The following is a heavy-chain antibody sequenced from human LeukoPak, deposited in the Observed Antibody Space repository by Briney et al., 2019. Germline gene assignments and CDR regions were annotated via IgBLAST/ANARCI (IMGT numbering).Heavy chain of an antibody. Sequence: PPGGSLRLSCAASGFTFSSYAMSWVRQAPGKGPEWVSVISGSGAATYYADSVKGRFTISRDNSKNTLYLQMNSLRAEDTAVYYCAKDGVATITFDYWGQGTLVTVSS. CDR2: ISGSGAAT. CDR1: GFTFSSYA. V-gene: IGHV3-23*01. J-gene: IGHJ4*02. CDR3: AKDGVATITFDY. D-gene: IGHD5-12*01.